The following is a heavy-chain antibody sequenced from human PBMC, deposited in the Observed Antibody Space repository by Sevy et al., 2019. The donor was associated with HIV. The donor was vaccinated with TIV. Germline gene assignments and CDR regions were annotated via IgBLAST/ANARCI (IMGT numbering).Heavy chain of an antibody. CDR3: ATAPGYYDSAPFDY. D-gene: IGHD3-22*01. V-gene: IGHV3-15*01. Sequence: GGSLRLSCAVSGFTFNNAWMNWVRQAPGTGLQWVGPIKSNIDGETTDYAAPVKGRFTISRDDSKNTLYLQMNNLKIEDTAVYYCATAPGYYDSAPFDYWGPGTLVTVSS. CDR1: GFTFNNAW. J-gene: IGHJ4*02. CDR2: IKSNIDGETT.